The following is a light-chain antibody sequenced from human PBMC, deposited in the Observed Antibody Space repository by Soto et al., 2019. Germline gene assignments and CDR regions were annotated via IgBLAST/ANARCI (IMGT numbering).Light chain of an antibody. CDR3: QQYYSYPYT. J-gene: IGKJ2*01. V-gene: IGKV1-8*01. CDR2: AAS. CDR1: QGISSY. Sequence: AIRMTQSPSSFSASTGDRVTITCRASQGISSYLAWYQQKPWKAPKLRIYAASTLQSGVPSRFSGSGSWTDFTLTISCLQSEDFATYYCQQYYSYPYTFGQGNKLEIK.